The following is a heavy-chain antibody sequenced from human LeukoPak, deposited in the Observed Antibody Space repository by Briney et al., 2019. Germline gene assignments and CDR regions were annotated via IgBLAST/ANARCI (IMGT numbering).Heavy chain of an antibody. CDR1: GFTFANYW. J-gene: IGHJ4*02. Sequence: GGSLRLSCTASGFTFANYWMNWVRQAPGKGLEWVSSISSSSSYIYYADSVKGRFTISRDNAKNSLYLQMNSLRAEDTAVYYCARDAGDIVVVPAATRPNDYWGQGTLVTVSS. CDR3: ARDAGDIVVVPAATRPNDY. V-gene: IGHV3-21*01. D-gene: IGHD2-2*01. CDR2: ISSSSSYI.